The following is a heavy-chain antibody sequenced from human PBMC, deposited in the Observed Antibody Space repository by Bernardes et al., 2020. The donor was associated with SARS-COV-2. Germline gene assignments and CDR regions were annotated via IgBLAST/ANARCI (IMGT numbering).Heavy chain of an antibody. D-gene: IGHD1-26*01. CDR1: GYTLTELS. Sequence: ASVKVSCKVSGYTLTELSIHWVRQAPGKGLEWMGGFDPEDGETIYAQKFQGRVTMTEDTSTDTAYMELSSLRSEDTAVYYCATARIVGATDWFDPWGQGTLVTVYS. CDR3: ATARIVGATDWFDP. J-gene: IGHJ5*02. CDR2: FDPEDGET. V-gene: IGHV1-24*01.